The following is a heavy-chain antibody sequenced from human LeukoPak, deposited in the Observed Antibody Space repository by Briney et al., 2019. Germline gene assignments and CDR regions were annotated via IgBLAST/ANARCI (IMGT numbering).Heavy chain of an antibody. Sequence: ASVKVSCKASGYTFTSYDINWVRQATGQGLEWMGWMNPNSGNTGYAQKFQGRVTMTRNTSISTAYMGLSSLRSEDTAVYYCAHVDTAMAYYYGMDVWGQGTTVTVSS. CDR3: AHVDTAMAYYYGMDV. J-gene: IGHJ6*02. CDR1: GYTFTSYD. D-gene: IGHD5-18*01. CDR2: MNPNSGNT. V-gene: IGHV1-8*01.